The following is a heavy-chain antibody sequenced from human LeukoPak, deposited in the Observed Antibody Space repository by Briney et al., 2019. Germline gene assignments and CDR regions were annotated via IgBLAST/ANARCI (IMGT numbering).Heavy chain of an antibody. Sequence: PGRSLRLSCAAYGVTFSSYGMHWVRQAPGKGLEWVAVIWYDGSNKYYADSVKGRFTISRDNSKNTLYLQMNSLRAEDTAVHYCAREGGTGDFDYWGQGTLVTVSS. CDR3: AREGGTGDFDY. CDR1: GVTFSSYG. CDR2: IWYDGSNK. D-gene: IGHD1-1*01. V-gene: IGHV3-33*01. J-gene: IGHJ4*02.